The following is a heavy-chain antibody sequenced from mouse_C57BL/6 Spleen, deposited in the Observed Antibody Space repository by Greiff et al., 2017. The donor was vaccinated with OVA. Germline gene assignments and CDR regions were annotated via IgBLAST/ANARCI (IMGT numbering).Heavy chain of an antibody. V-gene: IGHV1-76*01. D-gene: IGHD1-1*01. CDR1: GYTFTDYY. CDR3: ARDLYYGSSPYAMDY. J-gene: IGHJ4*01. CDR2: IYPGSGNT. Sequence: VQLQQSGAELVRPGASVKLSCKASGYTFTDYYINWVKQRPGQGLEWIARIYPGSGNTYYNEKFKGKATLTAEKSSSTAYMQLSSLTSEDSAVYFCARDLYYGSSPYAMDYWGQGTSVTVSS.